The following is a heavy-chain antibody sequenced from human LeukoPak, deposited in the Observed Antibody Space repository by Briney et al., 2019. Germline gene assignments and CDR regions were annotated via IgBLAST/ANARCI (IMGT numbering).Heavy chain of an antibody. Sequence: GGSLRLSWAASGFSLSGYYITWIRQAPGKGLEWISYISSASSHTKYADSVKGRFTISRDNAENSVYLQMTGMRAEDTAVYYCARDLWGAGDCWGQGTLVTVSS. D-gene: IGHD1-26*01. J-gene: IGHJ4*02. V-gene: IGHV3-11*06. CDR2: ISSASSHT. CDR3: ARDLWGAGDC. CDR1: GFSLSGYY.